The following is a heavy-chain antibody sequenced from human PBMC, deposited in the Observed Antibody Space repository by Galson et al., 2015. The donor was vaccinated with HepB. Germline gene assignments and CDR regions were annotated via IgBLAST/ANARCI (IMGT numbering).Heavy chain of an antibody. CDR2: ISGSGGST. CDR3: AKGLVIAAAAPGAFDY. D-gene: IGHD6-13*01. J-gene: IGHJ4*02. CDR1: GFTFSSYA. V-gene: IGHV3-23*01. Sequence: STRLSCAASGFTFSSYAMSWVRQASGKGLEWVSAISGSGGSTYYADSVKGRFTISRDNSKNTLYLQMNSLRAEDTAVYYCAKGLVIAAAAPGAFDYWGQGTLVTVSS.